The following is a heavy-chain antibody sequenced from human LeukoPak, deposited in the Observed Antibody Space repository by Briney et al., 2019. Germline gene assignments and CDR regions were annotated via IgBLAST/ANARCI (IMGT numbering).Heavy chain of an antibody. J-gene: IGHJ4*02. CDR1: GDSISSGAYY. V-gene: IGHV4-30-4*01. Sequence: SETLSLTCTVSGDSISSGAYYWSWIRQPPGKGLEWIGYIYYSGSAYYSPSLKSRVIISVDTSKNQFSLKVNSVTAADTAVYYCARADITRGYMLDYWGQGTLVTVSS. CDR2: IYYSGSA. D-gene: IGHD5-12*01. CDR3: ARADITRGYMLDY.